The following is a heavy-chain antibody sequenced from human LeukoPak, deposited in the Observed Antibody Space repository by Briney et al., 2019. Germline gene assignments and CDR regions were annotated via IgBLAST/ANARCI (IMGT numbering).Heavy chain of an antibody. J-gene: IGHJ6*02. CDR2: MNPNSGNT. V-gene: IGHV1-8*01. CDR1: GYTFTIYD. D-gene: IGHD6-13*01. Sequence: ASVKVSCKASGYTFTIYDLNWVRQDTAHAIEWMGWMNPNSGNTGYVQKFQGRVTMTRNTSISTAYMELSSLRSEDTAVYYCARCIAAAGIYYYYGMDVWGQGTTVTVSS. CDR3: ARCIAAAGIYYYYGMDV.